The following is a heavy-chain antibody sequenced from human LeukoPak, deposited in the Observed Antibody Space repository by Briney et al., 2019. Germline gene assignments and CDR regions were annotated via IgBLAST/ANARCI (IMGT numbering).Heavy chain of an antibody. CDR1: GYTFTSYD. CDR2: MNPNSGNT. CDR3: ARGSGYDYVVDY. V-gene: IGHV1-8*01. J-gene: IGHJ4*02. Sequence: ASVKVSCKASGYTFTSYDINWVRQATGQGLEWMGWMNPNSGNTGYAQKFQGRVTMTRNTSISTAYMELSSLRSEDTAVYYCARGSGYDYVVDYWGQGTLATVSS. D-gene: IGHD5-12*01.